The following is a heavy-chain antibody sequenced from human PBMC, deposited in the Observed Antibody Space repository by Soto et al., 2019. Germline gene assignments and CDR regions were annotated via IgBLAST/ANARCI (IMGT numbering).Heavy chain of an antibody. CDR1: GFTFSSSG. CDR2: IWYDGSNK. D-gene: IGHD2-2*01. Sequence: PGGSLRLSCAASGFTFSSSGMHRVRQAPGKGLEWVAVIWYDGSNKYYADSVKGRFTISRDNSKNTLYLQMNSLRAEDTAVYYWARVGPIPAAIFSVAGGHGNSLNIWGQGAMVTVSS. V-gene: IGHV3-33*01. J-gene: IGHJ3*02. CDR3: ARVGPIPAAIFSVAGGHGNSLNI.